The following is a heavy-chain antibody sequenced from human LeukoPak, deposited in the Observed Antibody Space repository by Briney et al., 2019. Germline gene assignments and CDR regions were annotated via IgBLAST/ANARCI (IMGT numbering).Heavy chain of an antibody. CDR2: INPNSGGT. CDR3: ARDRATRITMIVVVAGFDP. J-gene: IGHJ5*02. V-gene: IGHV1-2*02. Sequence: EASVKVSCKASGYTFTGYYMHWVRQAPGQGLEWMGWINPNSGGTNYAQKFQGRVTMTRDTSTSTVYMELSSLRSEDTAVYYCARDRATRITMIVVVAGFDPWGQGTLVTVSS. D-gene: IGHD3-22*01. CDR1: GYTFTGYY.